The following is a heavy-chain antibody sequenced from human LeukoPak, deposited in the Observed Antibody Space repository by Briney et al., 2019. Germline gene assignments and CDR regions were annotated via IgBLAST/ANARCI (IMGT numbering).Heavy chain of an antibody. V-gene: IGHV4-30-4*01. D-gene: IGHD3-10*01. CDR3: ARDPVRFGKLLGWFDP. CDR1: GGSISSGDYY. Sequence: SETLSLTCTVSGGSISSGDYYWSWIRQPPRKGLEWIGYIYYSGSTYYSPSLKSRVTISVDTSKNQFSLKLSSVTAADTAVYYCARDPVRFGKLLGWFDPCGQGTLVTVSS. CDR2: IYYSGST. J-gene: IGHJ5*02.